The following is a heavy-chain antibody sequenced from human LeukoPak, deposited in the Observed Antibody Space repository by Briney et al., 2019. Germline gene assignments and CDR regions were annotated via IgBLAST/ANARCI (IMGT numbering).Heavy chain of an antibody. V-gene: IGHV3-23*01. D-gene: IGHD2-15*01. CDR1: GFTFSSYA. CDR3: AKDAYCSGGSCYPNFDY. J-gene: IGHJ4*02. CDR2: ISGSGGST. Sequence: GGSLRLSCAASGFTFSSYAMSWVRQAPGKGLEWVSAISGSGGSTYYADSVKGRFTISRDNSKNTLYLQMNSLRAEDPAVYYCAKDAYCSGGSCYPNFDYWGQGTLVTVSS.